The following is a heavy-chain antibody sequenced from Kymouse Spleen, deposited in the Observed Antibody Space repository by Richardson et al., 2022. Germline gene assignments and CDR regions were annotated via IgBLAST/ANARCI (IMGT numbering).Heavy chain of an antibody. J-gene: IGHJ4*02. Sequence: QVQLVESGGGVVQPGRSLRLSCAASGFTFSSYGMHWVRQAPGKGLEWVAVISYDGSNKYYADSVKGRFTISRDNSKNTLYLQMNSLRAEDTAVYYCAKDKRIAVAGTLFDYWGQGTLVTVSS. CDR1: GFTFSSYG. CDR2: ISYDGSNK. V-gene: IGHV3-30*18. D-gene: IGHD6-19*01. CDR3: AKDKRIAVAGTLFDY.